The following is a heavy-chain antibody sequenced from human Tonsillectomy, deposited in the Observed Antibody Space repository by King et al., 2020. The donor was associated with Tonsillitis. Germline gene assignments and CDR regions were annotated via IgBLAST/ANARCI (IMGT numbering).Heavy chain of an antibody. CDR1: GDTFSNYW. D-gene: IGHD6-19*01. CDR2: IYPGGSYT. J-gene: IGHJ4*02. CDR3: ARLDRTQQWLGDY. V-gene: IGHV5-51*01. Sequence: QLVQSGAEVKKPGESLKISCKGSGDTFSNYWIGWVRQMPGKGLEWMGIIYPGGSYTKYSLSFQGQVTISADKSISTAYLQGSSLKAPDTAMYYCARLDRTQQWLGDYWGQGTLVTVSS.